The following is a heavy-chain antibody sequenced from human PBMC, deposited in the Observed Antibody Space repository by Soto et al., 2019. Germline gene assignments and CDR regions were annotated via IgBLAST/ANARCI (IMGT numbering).Heavy chain of an antibody. J-gene: IGHJ6*03. CDR1: GFTFSSYS. D-gene: IGHD3-22*01. CDR3: ARDNYEGDVMELSDYYYYYMDV. CDR2: ISSSSSYI. Sequence: GGSLRLSCAASGFTFSSYSMNWVRQAPGKGLEWVSSISSSSSYIYYADSVKGRFTISRDNAKNSLYLQMNSLRAEDTAVYYCARDNYEGDVMELSDYYYYYMDVWGKGTTVTVSS. V-gene: IGHV3-21*01.